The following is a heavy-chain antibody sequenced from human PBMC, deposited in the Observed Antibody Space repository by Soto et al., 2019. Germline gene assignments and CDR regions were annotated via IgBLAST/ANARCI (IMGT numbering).Heavy chain of an antibody. CDR3: ARDCSSTSCFSSLRDAFDI. J-gene: IGHJ3*02. CDR1: GGSISSGGYY. CDR2: IYYSGST. D-gene: IGHD2-2*01. Sequence: QVQLQESGPGLVKPSQTLSLTCTVSGGSISSGGYYWSWIRQHPGKGLEWIGYIYYSGSTYYNPSLTSRVTISVDTSKNQFSLKLSSVTAADTAVYYCARDCSSTSCFSSLRDAFDIWGQGTMVTVSS. V-gene: IGHV4-31*03.